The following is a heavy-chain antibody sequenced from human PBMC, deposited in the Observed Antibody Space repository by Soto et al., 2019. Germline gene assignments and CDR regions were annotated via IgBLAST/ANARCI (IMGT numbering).Heavy chain of an antibody. Sequence: PSETLSLTCTVSGGTISSYYWSWIRQPPGKGLEWIGYIYYSGSTNYNPSLKSRVTISVDTSKNQFSLKLSSVTAADTAVYYCARGVLMVYAILFDYYMAVWGKGTTVTVSS. CDR3: ARGVLMVYAILFDYYMAV. J-gene: IGHJ6*03. CDR2: IYYSGST. CDR1: GGTISSYY. V-gene: IGHV4-59*01. D-gene: IGHD2-8*01.